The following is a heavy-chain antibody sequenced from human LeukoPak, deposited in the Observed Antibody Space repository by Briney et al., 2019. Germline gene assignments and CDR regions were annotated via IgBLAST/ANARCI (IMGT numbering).Heavy chain of an antibody. CDR3: ARTDETAPAEDFQH. CDR1: GFSVSSNY. CDR2: IYSGGST. J-gene: IGHJ1*01. Sequence: PGGSLRLSCAASGFSVSSNYMSWVRQAPGKGLEGVSVIYSGGSTYYADSVKGRFTISRGNSKNTLYLQMKSLRAEDTAVYYCARTDETAPAEDFQHWGQGTLVTVSS. V-gene: IGHV3-53*01. D-gene: IGHD2-21*02.